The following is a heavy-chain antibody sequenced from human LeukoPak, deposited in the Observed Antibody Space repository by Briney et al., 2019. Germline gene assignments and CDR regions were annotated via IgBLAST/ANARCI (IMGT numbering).Heavy chain of an antibody. D-gene: IGHD6-19*01. V-gene: IGHV4-59*08. CDR3: ARPPFSAPFDS. Sequence: SETLSLTCTVSGGSIRNYYWSWIRQPPGKGLEYIGYIYETGDTNPNPSLKSRVTISLDTSKNQFSLKVKSVTAADTAMYYCARPPFSAPFDSWGPGILVTVSS. CDR2: IYETGDT. J-gene: IGHJ4*02. CDR1: GGSIRNYY.